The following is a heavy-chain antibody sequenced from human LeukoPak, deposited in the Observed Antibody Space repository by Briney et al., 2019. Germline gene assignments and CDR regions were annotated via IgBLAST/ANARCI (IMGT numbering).Heavy chain of an antibody. J-gene: IGHJ4*02. Sequence: ASVKVSCEASGYTFTGYYMHWVRQAPGQGLEWMGWINPNSGGTNYAQKFQGRVTMTRDTSISTAYMELSRLRSDDTAVYYCARDRPVWFGVYYFDYWGQGTLVTVSS. D-gene: IGHD3-10*01. CDR1: GYTFTGYY. V-gene: IGHV1-2*02. CDR2: INPNSGGT. CDR3: ARDRPVWFGVYYFDY.